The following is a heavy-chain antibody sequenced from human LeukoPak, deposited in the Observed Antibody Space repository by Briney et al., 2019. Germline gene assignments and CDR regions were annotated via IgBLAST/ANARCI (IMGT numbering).Heavy chain of an antibody. J-gene: IGHJ4*02. D-gene: IGHD6-19*01. Sequence: TGGSLRLSCAASGFTVSSNYMSWVRQGPGKGLECVSVISNDGDTYYADSVKGRFTISRDTSKNTVSLQMNSLRAEDTAVYYCAGDKTTGGWYEFDYWGQGTPVTVSS. V-gene: IGHV3-53*01. CDR3: AGDKTTGGWYEFDY. CDR1: GFTVSSNY. CDR2: ISNDGDT.